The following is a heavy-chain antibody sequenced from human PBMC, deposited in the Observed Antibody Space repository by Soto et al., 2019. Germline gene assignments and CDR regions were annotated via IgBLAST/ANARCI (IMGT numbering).Heavy chain of an antibody. J-gene: IGHJ5*02. D-gene: IGHD6-6*01. V-gene: IGHV2-5*01. CDR1: GFSLSSGGGA. CDR3: GHRRNVATRCWFDP. CDR2: IYASGGA. Sequence: QITLKESGPPLVKPTQTLTLTCTFSGFSLSSGGGAVGWIRQPPGKALEWLAIIYASGGAHYSPSLKTRLTITKDTSKNQVVLTMTNMDPVDTATYYCGHRRNVATRCWFDPWGQGILVTVSS.